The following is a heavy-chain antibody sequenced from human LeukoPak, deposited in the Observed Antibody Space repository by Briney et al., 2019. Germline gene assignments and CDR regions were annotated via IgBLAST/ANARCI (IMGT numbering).Heavy chain of an antibody. J-gene: IGHJ4*02. CDR3: ARDVRPDY. CDR2: IKQDGTEK. Sequence: GGSLRLSCAASGFTFSSYWMSWVRQAPGEGLEWVANIKQDGTEKYYMDSVRGRFSISRDNAKNSLYLQMNALRAEDTAVYYCARDVRPDYWGQGTLVTVST. D-gene: IGHD6-6*01. CDR1: GFTFSSYW. V-gene: IGHV3-7*04.